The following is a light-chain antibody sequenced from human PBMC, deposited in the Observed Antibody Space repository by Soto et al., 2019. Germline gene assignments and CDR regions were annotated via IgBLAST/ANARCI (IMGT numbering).Light chain of an antibody. J-gene: IGLJ3*02. CDR1: SSDVGGYNY. V-gene: IGLV2-14*01. CDR2: EVS. Sequence: QSALTQPASVSGSPGQSITISCTGTSSDVGGYNYVSWYQQHPGKAPKLMIYEVSNRPSGVSNRFSGSKSGNTASLTISGLQAEDEADYYCASWDVSLNAWVFGGGTKVTVL. CDR3: ASWDVSLNAWV.